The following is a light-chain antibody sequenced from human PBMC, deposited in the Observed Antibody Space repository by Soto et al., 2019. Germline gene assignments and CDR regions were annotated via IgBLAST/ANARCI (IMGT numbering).Light chain of an antibody. J-gene: IGLJ1*01. CDR3: AAWDDSRSGYV. V-gene: IGLV1-47*01. Sequence: QSVLTQPPSASGTPGQKVTISCSGSSSNIGDNYVYWHQQLPGTAPKLLIYRNNQRPSGVPDRFSGSKSGTSASLAISGLRSEDVADYYCAAWDDSRSGYVFGPGTKVTVL. CDR2: RNN. CDR1: SSNIGDNY.